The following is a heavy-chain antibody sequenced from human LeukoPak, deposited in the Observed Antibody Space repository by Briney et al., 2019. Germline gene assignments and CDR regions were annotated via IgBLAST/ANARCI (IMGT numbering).Heavy chain of an antibody. J-gene: IGHJ5*02. V-gene: IGHV3-23*01. CDR3: AKSGVVAAKGANWFDP. D-gene: IGHD2-15*01. Sequence: GGSLRLSCAASGFTVSSNYMSWVRQAPGKGLEWVSAISGSGGSTYYADSVKGRFTISRDNSKNTLYLQMNSLRAEDTAVYYCAKSGVVAAKGANWFDPWGQGTLVTVSS. CDR1: GFTVSSNY. CDR2: ISGSGGST.